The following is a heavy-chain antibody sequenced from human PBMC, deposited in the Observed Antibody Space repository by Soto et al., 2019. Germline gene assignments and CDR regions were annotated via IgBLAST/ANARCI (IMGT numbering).Heavy chain of an antibody. CDR1: GGTFSSYT. Sequence: ASVKVSCKASGGTFSSYTISWVRQAPGQGLEWMGRIIPILGIANYAQKFQGRVTITADKSTSTAYMELSSLRSEDTAVYYCARESFTRGITFGGVIQYWGQGTLVTVSS. J-gene: IGHJ4*02. CDR3: ARESFTRGITFGGVIQY. V-gene: IGHV1-69*04. CDR2: IIPILGIA. D-gene: IGHD3-16*02.